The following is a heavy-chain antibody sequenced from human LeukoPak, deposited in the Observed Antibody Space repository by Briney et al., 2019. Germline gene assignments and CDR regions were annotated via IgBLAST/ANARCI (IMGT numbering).Heavy chain of an antibody. D-gene: IGHD2-2*01. CDR1: GLTFDDYA. CDR2: ISWNSGSI. Sequence: PGRSLRLSCAASGLTFDDYAMHWVRQAPGKGLEWVSGISWNSGSINYADSVKGRFTISRDNAKNSLYLLMNSLRAEDTAVYYCARGTKDLVGITWYYYMDVWGKGTTVTVSS. J-gene: IGHJ6*03. V-gene: IGHV3-9*01. CDR3: ARGTKDLVGITWYYYMDV.